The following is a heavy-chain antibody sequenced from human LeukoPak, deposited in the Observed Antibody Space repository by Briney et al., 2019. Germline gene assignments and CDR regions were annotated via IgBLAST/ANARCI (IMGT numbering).Heavy chain of an antibody. CDR1: GFTFSSYW. J-gene: IGHJ4*02. D-gene: IGHD3-3*01. CDR2: IKQDGNEK. Sequence: GGSLRLSCAASGFTFSSYWMSWVRQAPGKGLEWVANIKQDGNEKYYVDSVKGRFTISRDNAKNSLYLQMNSLRAEDTAVYYCVRARVGGSYSDYWGQGTLVTVSS. V-gene: IGHV3-7*01. CDR3: VRARVGGSYSDY.